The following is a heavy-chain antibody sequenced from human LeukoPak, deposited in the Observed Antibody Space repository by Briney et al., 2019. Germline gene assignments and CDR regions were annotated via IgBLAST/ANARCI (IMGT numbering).Heavy chain of an antibody. CDR2: IYHSGST. Sequence: SETLSLTCTVSGYSISSGYYWGWIRQPPGKGLEWIGSIYHSGSTYYNPSLKSRVTISVDTSKNQFSLKLSSVTAADTAVYYCARDLGLYSSSWYPGYYYYYYMDVWGKGTTVTVSS. V-gene: IGHV4-38-2*02. CDR3: ARDLGLYSSSWYPGYYYYYYMDV. D-gene: IGHD6-13*01. CDR1: GYSISSGYY. J-gene: IGHJ6*03.